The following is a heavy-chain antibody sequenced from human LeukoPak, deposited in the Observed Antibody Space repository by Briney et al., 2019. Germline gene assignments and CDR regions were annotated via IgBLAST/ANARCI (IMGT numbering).Heavy chain of an antibody. J-gene: IGHJ4*02. CDR2: IYYSGST. CDR3: ARGEYGSGSYHIDY. V-gene: IGHV4-59*01. D-gene: IGHD3-10*01. CDR1: GGSISSYY. Sequence: SETLSLTCTVSGGSISSYYWSWIRQPPGKGLEWIGYIYYSGSTNYNPSLKSRVTISVDTSKNQFSLKLSSVTAADTAVYYCARGEYGSGSYHIDYWGQGTLVTVSS.